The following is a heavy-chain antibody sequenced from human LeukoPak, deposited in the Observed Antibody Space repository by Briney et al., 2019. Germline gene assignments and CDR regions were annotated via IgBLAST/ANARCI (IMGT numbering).Heavy chain of an antibody. CDR2: ISSSSSYI. J-gene: IGHJ4*02. CDR3: AREGSGGATLAFDY. V-gene: IGHV3-21*01. CDR1: GFTFSSYS. D-gene: IGHD1-26*01. Sequence: GGSLRLSCAASGFTFSSYSMNWVRQAPGKGLEWVSSISSSSSYIYYADSVKGRFTISRDNAKNSLYLQMNSLRAEDTAVYYCAREGSGGATLAFDYWGQGTLVTVSS.